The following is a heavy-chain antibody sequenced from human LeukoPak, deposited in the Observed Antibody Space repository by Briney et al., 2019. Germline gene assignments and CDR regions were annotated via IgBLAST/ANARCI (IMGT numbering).Heavy chain of an antibody. CDR1: GYTFTGYY. J-gene: IGHJ4*02. Sequence: ASVKVSCKASGYTFTGYYMHWVRQAPGQGLEWMGWINPNSGGTNYAQKFQGRVTMTRETSISTAYMELSRLRSDDTAVYYCARQGYDSSGYYFDYWGQGTLVTVSS. D-gene: IGHD3-22*01. V-gene: IGHV1-2*02. CDR2: INPNSGGT. CDR3: ARQGYDSSGYYFDY.